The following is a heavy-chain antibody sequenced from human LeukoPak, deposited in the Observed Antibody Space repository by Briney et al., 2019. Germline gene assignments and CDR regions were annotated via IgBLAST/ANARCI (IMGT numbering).Heavy chain of an antibody. Sequence: PGGSLRLSCAASGFTFSRYSMNWVRQAPGKGLEWVASISSTSSFIYSADSVKGRFTISRDTAENSLFLHMNSLRAEDTAIYYCARDYFDSTNYPQTYYYYYMDVWGKGTTVTVSS. V-gene: IGHV3-21*01. CDR3: ARDYFDSTNYPQTYYYYYMDV. CDR1: GFTFSRYS. J-gene: IGHJ6*03. CDR2: ISSTSSFI. D-gene: IGHD3-22*01.